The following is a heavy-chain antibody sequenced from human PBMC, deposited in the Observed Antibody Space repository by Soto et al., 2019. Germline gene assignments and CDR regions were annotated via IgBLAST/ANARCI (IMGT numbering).Heavy chain of an antibody. Sequence: QLVETGGGSIQPGTSLTLSCAASGFSVSRNYMTWVRQAPGKGLEWVSFVYSDGATFYADSVKGRFILSRDDSQNTMYLQMNHLRAEDTAVYYCARVPGRLWGRGTLVTVAS. CDR1: GFSVSRNY. CDR2: VYSDGAT. CDR3: ARVPGRL. J-gene: IGHJ4*02. D-gene: IGHD3-10*01. V-gene: IGHV3-53*02.